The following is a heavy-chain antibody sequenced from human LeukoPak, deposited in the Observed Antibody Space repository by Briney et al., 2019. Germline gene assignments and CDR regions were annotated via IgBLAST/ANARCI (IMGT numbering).Heavy chain of an antibody. CDR1: GGSISSGDYY. V-gene: IGHV4-30-4*01. J-gene: IGHJ4*02. CDR3: ARSSSADSSGFLDY. Sequence: SETLSLTCTVSGGSISSGDYYWSWIRQPPGKGLEWIGYIYYSGSTYHNPSLKSRVTISVDTSKNQFSLKLSSVTAADTAVYYCARSSSADSSGFLDYWGQGTLVTVSS. D-gene: IGHD6-19*01. CDR2: IYYSGST.